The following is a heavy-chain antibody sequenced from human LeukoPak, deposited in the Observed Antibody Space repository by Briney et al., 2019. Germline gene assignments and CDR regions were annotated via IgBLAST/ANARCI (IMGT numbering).Heavy chain of an antibody. J-gene: IGHJ5*02. V-gene: IGHV5-10-1*01. CDR2: IDPSDSYT. D-gene: IGHD6-13*01. CDR1: GYSFTSYW. CDR3: ARSGYSSSWPHPSMWFDP. Sequence: GESLRISCKGSGYSFTSYWISWVRQMPGKGLEWMGRIDPSDSYTNYSPSFQGHVTISADKSISTAYLQWCSLKASDTAMYYCARSGYSSSWPHPSMWFDPWGQGTLVTVSS.